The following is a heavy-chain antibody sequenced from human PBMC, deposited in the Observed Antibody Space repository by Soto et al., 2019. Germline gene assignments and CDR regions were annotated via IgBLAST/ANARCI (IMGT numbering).Heavy chain of an antibody. V-gene: IGHV4-34*01. CDR2: INHSGST. J-gene: IGHJ6*02. CDR1: GGSFSGYY. CDR3: ARLVVYAPDIVVVVAAGLDV. Sequence: SETLSLTCAVYGGSFSGYYWSWIRQPPWKGLEWIGEINHSGSTNYNPSLKSRVTISVDTSKNQFSLKLSSVTAADTAVYYCARLVVYAPDIVVVVAAGLDVWGQGTTVTVSS. D-gene: IGHD2-15*01.